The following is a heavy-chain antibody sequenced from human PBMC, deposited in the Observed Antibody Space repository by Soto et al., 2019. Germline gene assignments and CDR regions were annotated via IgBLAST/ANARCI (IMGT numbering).Heavy chain of an antibody. Sequence: QVQLQQWGAGLLKPSETLSLTCAVYGGSFSGYYWSWIRQPPGKGLEWIGEINHSGSTNYNPSLKSRVTISVDTSKNQFSLMLSSVTAADTAVYYCARGLRITIFGVVMATYYFDYWGQGTLITVSS. J-gene: IGHJ4*02. V-gene: IGHV4-34*01. CDR2: INHSGST. D-gene: IGHD3-3*01. CDR1: GGSFSGYY. CDR3: ARGLRITIFGVVMATYYFDY.